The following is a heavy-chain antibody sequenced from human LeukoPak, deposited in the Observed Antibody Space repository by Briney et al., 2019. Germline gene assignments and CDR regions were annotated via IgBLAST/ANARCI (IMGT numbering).Heavy chain of an antibody. D-gene: IGHD6-6*01. Sequence: GGSLRLSCAASGFTFSSYGMHWVRQAPGKGLEWVAFIRYDGSNKYYADSVKGRFTISRDNSKNTLYLQMNSLRAEDTAVYYCARDLLPLGAARFPRLDPWGQGTLVTVSS. CDR1: GFTFSSYG. J-gene: IGHJ5*02. CDR2: IRYDGSNK. CDR3: ARDLLPLGAARFPRLDP. V-gene: IGHV3-30*02.